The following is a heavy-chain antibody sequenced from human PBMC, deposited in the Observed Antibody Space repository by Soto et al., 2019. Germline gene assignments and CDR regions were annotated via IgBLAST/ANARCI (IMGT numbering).Heavy chain of an antibody. V-gene: IGHV3-23*01. CDR1: GSTFTDFT. Sequence: PVGSLRLSCAVSGSTFTDFTMTWVRQAPGKGLEWVSAISGDGPSTYYAGSVKGRFTISRDNSKTTLYLQMNSLRAEDTAVYYCARRPDAFDIWGRGTMVTVSS. J-gene: IGHJ3*02. CDR2: ISGDGPST. CDR3: ARRPDAFDI.